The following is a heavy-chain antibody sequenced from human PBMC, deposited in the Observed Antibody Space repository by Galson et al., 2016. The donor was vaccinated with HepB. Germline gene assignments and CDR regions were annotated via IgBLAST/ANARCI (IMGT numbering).Heavy chain of an antibody. CDR3: ARSTGWTIDH. J-gene: IGHJ4*02. V-gene: IGHV3-43*02. Sequence: CAASGFTFHDNPMHWVRQVPGKGLEWVSLISGDGGRTFYADSVKGRFTISRDNRKNSLYLEMNSLTTDDTALYYCARSTGWTIDHWGQGTLVTVSS. CDR1: GFTFHDNP. D-gene: IGHD1-1*01. CDR2: ISGDGGRT.